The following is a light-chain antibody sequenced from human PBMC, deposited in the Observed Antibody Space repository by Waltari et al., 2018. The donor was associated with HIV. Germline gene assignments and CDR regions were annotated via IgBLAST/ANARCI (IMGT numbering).Light chain of an antibody. CDR1: SSNIGSNY. CDR2: RNN. CDR3: AAWDDSPYV. V-gene: IGLV1-47*01. J-gene: IGLJ1*01. Sequence: QSVLTQSPSASGTPGQRVTISYSGRSSNIGSNYVYWYQQLPGIAPKHLVYRNNQRPSGVPDRFSGSKSGTSASLAINGLRSEDEADYYCAAWDDSPYVFGTGTKVTVL.